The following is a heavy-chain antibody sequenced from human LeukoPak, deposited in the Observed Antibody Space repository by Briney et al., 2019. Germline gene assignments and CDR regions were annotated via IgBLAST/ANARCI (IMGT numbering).Heavy chain of an antibody. V-gene: IGHV3-21*04. D-gene: IGHD3-22*01. Sequence: GGSLRLSCAASGFTFNSYSMNWVRQTPGKGLEWVSSISSSSGYINYADSVKGRFTVSRDNAKNSLYLQMNSLRAEDTAVYYCARGQQGSYDSSGYYHDYWGQGTLVTVSS. CDR1: GFTFNSYS. J-gene: IGHJ4*02. CDR3: ARGQQGSYDSSGYYHDY. CDR2: ISSSSGYI.